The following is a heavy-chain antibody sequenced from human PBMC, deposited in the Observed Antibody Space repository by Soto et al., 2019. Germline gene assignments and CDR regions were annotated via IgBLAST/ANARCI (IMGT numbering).Heavy chain of an antibody. Sequence: QITLKESGPTLVKPTQTLTLTCTVPGFSLSTSGVGVGWISQPQGQALGWLALSYWDDDSRYSQSLKSRRTNCKDTSKTQVVLTMSNMDLVDTSTYYWARRFQPTTRECRYCGYWVQGTLVIVSS. CDR3: ARRFQPTTRECRYCGY. D-gene: IGHD3-10*01. CDR2: SYWDDDS. V-gene: IGHV2-5*02. CDR1: GFSLSTSGVG. J-gene: IGHJ4*02.